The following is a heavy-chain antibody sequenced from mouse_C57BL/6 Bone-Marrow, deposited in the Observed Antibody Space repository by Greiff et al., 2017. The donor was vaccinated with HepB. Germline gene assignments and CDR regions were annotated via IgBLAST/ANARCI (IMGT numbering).Heavy chain of an antibody. CDR3: ARVGGGYDVGY. CDR1: GYSITSGYY. Sequence: DVKLVESGPGLVKPSQSLSLTCSVTGYSITSGYYWNWIRQFPGNKLEWMGYISYDGSNNYNPSLKNRISITRDTSKNQFFLKLNSVTTEDTATYYCARVGGGYDVGYWGQGTTLTVSS. J-gene: IGHJ2*01. D-gene: IGHD2-2*01. V-gene: IGHV3-6*01. CDR2: ISYDGSN.